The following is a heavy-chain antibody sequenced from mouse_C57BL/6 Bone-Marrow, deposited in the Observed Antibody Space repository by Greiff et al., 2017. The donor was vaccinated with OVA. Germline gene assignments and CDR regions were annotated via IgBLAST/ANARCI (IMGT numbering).Heavy chain of an antibody. CDR3: ARPYYYSYYFDY. CDR1: GYTFTSYW. D-gene: IGHD1-1*01. J-gene: IGHJ2*01. V-gene: IGHV1-55*01. Sequence: QVQLQQPGAELVKPGASVKMSCKASGYTFTSYWITWVKQRPGQGLEWIGDIYPGSGSTNYNEKFKSKATLTVDTSSSTASMQLSSLTSEDSAVYYCARPYYYSYYFDYWGQGTTLTVSS. CDR2: IYPGSGST.